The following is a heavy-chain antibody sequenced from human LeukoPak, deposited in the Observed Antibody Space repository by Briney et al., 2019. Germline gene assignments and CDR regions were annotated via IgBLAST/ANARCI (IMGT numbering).Heavy chain of an antibody. J-gene: IGHJ5*02. CDR2: ISYDGSNK. CDR3: ARDLFIMITFGGVIAET. V-gene: IGHV3-30-3*01. Sequence: GGSLRLSCAASGFTFSSYAMHWVRQAPGKGLEWVAVISYDGSNKYYADSVKGRFTISRDNAKNSLYLQMNSLRAEDTAVYYCARDLFIMITFGGVIAETWGQGTLVTVSS. D-gene: IGHD3-16*02. CDR1: GFTFSSYA.